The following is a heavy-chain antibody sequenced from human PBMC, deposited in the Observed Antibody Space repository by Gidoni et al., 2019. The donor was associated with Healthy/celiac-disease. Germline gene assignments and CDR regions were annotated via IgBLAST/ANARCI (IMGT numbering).Heavy chain of an antibody. Sequence: QVQLVESGGGVVQPGRSLRLSCAASGFTFSSYGMHWVRQAPGKGLEWVAVIWYDGSNKYYADSVKGRFTISRDNSKNTLYLQMNSLRAEDTAVYYCARTIGGATMWFDYWGQGTLVTVSS. CDR1: GFTFSSYG. CDR3: ARTIGGATMWFDY. CDR2: IWYDGSNK. J-gene: IGHJ4*02. D-gene: IGHD1-26*01. V-gene: IGHV3-33*01.